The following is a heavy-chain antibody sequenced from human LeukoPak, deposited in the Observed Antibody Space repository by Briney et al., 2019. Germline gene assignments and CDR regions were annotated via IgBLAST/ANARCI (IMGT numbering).Heavy chain of an antibody. D-gene: IGHD2-15*01. CDR1: GFPFSSHA. Sequence: GGSLRLSCAASGFPFSSHAMSWVRQPPGKGLEWVAAISNGKTYYADSVRGRFAISTDDSTNTVYLHLNSLRDEDTALYHCVREAGYCAPVCVKTNWYDPWGQGTLVTVSS. J-gene: IGHJ5*02. CDR2: ISNGKT. V-gene: IGHV3-23*01. CDR3: VREAGYCAPVCVKTNWYDP.